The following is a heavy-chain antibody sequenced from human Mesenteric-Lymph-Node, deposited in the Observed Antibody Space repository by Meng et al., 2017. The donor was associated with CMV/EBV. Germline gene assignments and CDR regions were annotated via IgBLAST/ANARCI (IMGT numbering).Heavy chain of an antibody. Sequence: GESLKISCAASGFTFNHYAMHWVRQAPGKGLEWLSVISYDATNKYYASSVKGRFTISRDNPTNSLYLQMNSLKAEDTAVYYCAGGRVTIFGVALFDPWGQGTLVTVSS. CDR3: AGGRVTIFGVALFDP. D-gene: IGHD3-3*01. CDR2: ISYDATNK. V-gene: IGHV3-30*04. CDR1: GFTFNHYA. J-gene: IGHJ5*02.